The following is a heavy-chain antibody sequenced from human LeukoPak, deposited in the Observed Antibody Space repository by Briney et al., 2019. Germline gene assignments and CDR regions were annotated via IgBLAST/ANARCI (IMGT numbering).Heavy chain of an antibody. CDR1: GYTFTAYY. Sequence: ASVRVSCKASGYTFTAYYLHWVRQAPGRGLEWMGWINPNSGGTNYAQKFKGWVTLTRDTSINTTYMELSRLASDVTAVYFCARGTPGSYLDYWGQGTLVTVSS. CDR2: INPNSGGT. J-gene: IGHJ4*02. V-gene: IGHV1-2*04. CDR3: ARGTPGSYLDY. D-gene: IGHD3-16*02.